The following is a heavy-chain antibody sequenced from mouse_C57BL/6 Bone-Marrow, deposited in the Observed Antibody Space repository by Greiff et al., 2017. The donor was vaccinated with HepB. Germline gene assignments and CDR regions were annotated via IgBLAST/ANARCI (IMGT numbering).Heavy chain of an antibody. J-gene: IGHJ4*01. CDR1: GFSLTSYG. CDR3: AKNRIYDGYYNAMDY. Sequence: VQLQQSGPGLVQPSQSLSITCTVSGFSLTSYGVHWVRQSPGKGLEWLGVIWRGGSTDYNAAFMSRLSITKDNSKSQVFFKMNSLQADDTAIYYCAKNRIYDGYYNAMDYWGQGTSVTVSS. D-gene: IGHD2-3*01. CDR2: IWRGGST. V-gene: IGHV2-5*01.